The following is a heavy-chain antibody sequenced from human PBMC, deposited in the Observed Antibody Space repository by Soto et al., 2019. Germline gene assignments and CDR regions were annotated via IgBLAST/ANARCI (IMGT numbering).Heavy chain of an antibody. V-gene: IGHV4-31*03. J-gene: IGHJ4*02. CDR1: GGSINSAGYY. Sequence: SETLSLTCNVSGGSINSAGYYWSWIRQHPGKGLEWIGYIYYSGRTYYNPSLKSRVSISVDTSKNQFSLKLSSVTAADTAVYYCARVQTLFGTITVFDXWGQGTLVTVSX. CDR2: IYYSGRT. CDR3: ARVQTLFGTITVFDX. D-gene: IGHD3-3*01.